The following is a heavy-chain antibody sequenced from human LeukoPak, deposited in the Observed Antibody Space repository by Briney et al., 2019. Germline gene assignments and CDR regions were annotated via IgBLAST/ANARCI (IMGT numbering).Heavy chain of an antibody. D-gene: IGHD3-16*01. CDR3: ARGTAYYYAMDV. Sequence: SETLFLNCTVSGGTITGSYWSWVRQPPGKGLEWIGFMFKNGNTNFNASLKSRITISADTSKNQFSLKLSSVTAADTAVYYCARGTAYYYAMDVWGQGTTVIVSS. V-gene: IGHV4-59*01. CDR1: GGTITGSY. J-gene: IGHJ6*02. CDR2: MFKNGNT.